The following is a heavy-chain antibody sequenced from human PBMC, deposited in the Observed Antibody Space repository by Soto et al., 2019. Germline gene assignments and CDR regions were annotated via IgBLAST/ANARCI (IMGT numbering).Heavy chain of an antibody. D-gene: IGHD3-10*01. J-gene: IGHJ4*02. V-gene: IGHV1-18*01. CDR2: ISRHNGNT. CDR1: GYVFIGYG. CDR3: ARDLDGSGSYYTDY. Sequence: GPPVKVSCKASGYVFIGYGISWVRQAPGQGLEWMGWISRHNGNTNYAQKFQGRVTMTTDASTSTAYMELRSLRSDDTAVYYCARDLDGSGSYYTDYWGQGTLVTVSS.